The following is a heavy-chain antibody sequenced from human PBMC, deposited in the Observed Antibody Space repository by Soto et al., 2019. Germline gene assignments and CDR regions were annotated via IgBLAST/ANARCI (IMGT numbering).Heavy chain of an antibody. J-gene: IGHJ5*02. V-gene: IGHV3-23*01. Sequence: VGSLRLSCAASGFTFSSYAMSWVRQAPGKGLEWVSAISGSGGSTYYADSVKGRFTISRDNSKNTLYLQMNSLRAEDTAVYYCAKDSSLTTVPWFDPWGQGTLVTVS. CDR1: GFTFSSYA. CDR2: ISGSGGST. D-gene: IGHD4-17*01. CDR3: AKDSSLTTVPWFDP.